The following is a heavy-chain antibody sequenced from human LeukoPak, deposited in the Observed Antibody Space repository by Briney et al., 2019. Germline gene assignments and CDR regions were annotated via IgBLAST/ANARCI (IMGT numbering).Heavy chain of an antibody. CDR3: ARRSAAYYYYGMDV. CDR2: ISSSGSTI. CDR1: GFTFSDYY. J-gene: IGHJ6*02. D-gene: IGHD6-25*01. Sequence: GGSLRLSCAASGFTFSDYYMSWIRQAPGKGREWVSYISSSGSTIYYADSVKGRFTISRDNAKNSLYLQMNSLRAEDTAVYYCARRSAAYYYYGMDVWGQGTTVTVSS. V-gene: IGHV3-11*01.